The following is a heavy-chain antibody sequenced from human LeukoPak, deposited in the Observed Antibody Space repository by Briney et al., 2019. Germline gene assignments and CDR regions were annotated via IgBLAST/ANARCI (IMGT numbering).Heavy chain of an antibody. D-gene: IGHD2-2*01. J-gene: IGHJ6*03. CDR2: IIPIFGAA. CDR1: GGTFSSYA. V-gene: IGHV1-69*13. Sequence: SVKVSCKASGGTFSSYAISWVRQAPGQGLEWMGGIIPIFGAANYAQKFQGRVTITADESTSTAYMELSSLRSEDTAVYYCASGDPGTSNISHYYYYYYMDVWGKGTTVTVSS. CDR3: ASGDPGTSNISHYYYYYYMDV.